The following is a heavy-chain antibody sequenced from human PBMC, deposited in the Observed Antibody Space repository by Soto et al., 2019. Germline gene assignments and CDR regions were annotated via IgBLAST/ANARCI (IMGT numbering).Heavy chain of an antibody. CDR2: IWYDGSNK. CDR1: GFTFSSYG. Sequence: PGGSLRLSCAASGFTFSSYGMHWVRQAPGKGLEWVAVIWYDGSNKYYADSVKGRFTISRDNSKNTLYLQMNSLRAEDTAVYYCARDHYGLRLAAASGTARFDYWGQGT. CDR3: ARDHYGLRLAAASGTARFDY. D-gene: IGHD6-13*01. J-gene: IGHJ4*02. V-gene: IGHV3-33*01.